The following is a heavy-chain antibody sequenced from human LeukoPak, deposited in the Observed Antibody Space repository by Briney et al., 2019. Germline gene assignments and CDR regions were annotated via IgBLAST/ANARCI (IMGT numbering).Heavy chain of an antibody. CDR3: ARDREGSGWWYFDS. CDR1: GFTFDHHG. V-gene: IGHV3-20*04. Sequence: GGSLRLSCAASGFTFDHHGMSWVRQAPGKGLEWVGGINWNSGSTGHADSVKGRFTISRDNAKNSLYLQMNGLRAEDTAFYYCARDREGSGWWYFDSWGQGALVTVSS. J-gene: IGHJ4*02. D-gene: IGHD6-19*01. CDR2: INWNSGST.